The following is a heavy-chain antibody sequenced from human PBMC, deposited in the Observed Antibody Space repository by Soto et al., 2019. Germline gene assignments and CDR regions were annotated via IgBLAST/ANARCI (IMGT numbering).Heavy chain of an antibody. CDR2: VSGSGDGT. V-gene: IGHV3-23*01. CDR1: GFSFSNYA. CDR3: AKESGSYFLGIDY. Sequence: GSLRLSCAASGFSFSNYAMSWVRQAPGKGLEWVSSVSGSGDGTYYADSVKGRFTISRDNSRATLYLQMNSLRAEDTAVYYCAKESGSYFLGIDYWGQGTLVTVSS. D-gene: IGHD1-26*01. J-gene: IGHJ4*02.